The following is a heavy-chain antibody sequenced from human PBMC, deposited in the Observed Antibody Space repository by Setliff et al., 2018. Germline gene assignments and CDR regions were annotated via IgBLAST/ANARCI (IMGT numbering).Heavy chain of an antibody. J-gene: IGHJ2*01. CDR1: DFSVSSVYY. V-gene: IGHV4-38-2*01. D-gene: IGHD2-2*01. CDR2: VYYSGST. CDR3: ARTSTGRYFDL. Sequence: NPSETLSLTCAVSDFSVSSVYYWGRIRQPPGKGLEWIANVYYSGSTYYNPSLESRVTMSVDTSKSQFSLNLYSVTAADTAVYYCARTSTGRYFDLWGRGTLVTVSS.